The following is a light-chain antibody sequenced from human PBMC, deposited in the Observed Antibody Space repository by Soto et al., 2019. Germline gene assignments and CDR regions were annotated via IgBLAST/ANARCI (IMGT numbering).Light chain of an antibody. CDR3: SSYTTSNTRQIV. Sequence: QSALNQPASGSGAPGRAITLSCTETSSDVGGYNYVSWYQHHPGKAPKLMIFDVSNRPSGVSNRFSGSKSGNTASLTISGLQPEDEADYSCSSYTTSNTRQIVFGTGTKVTV. J-gene: IGLJ1*01. CDR2: DVS. V-gene: IGLV2-14*03. CDR1: SSDVGGYNY.